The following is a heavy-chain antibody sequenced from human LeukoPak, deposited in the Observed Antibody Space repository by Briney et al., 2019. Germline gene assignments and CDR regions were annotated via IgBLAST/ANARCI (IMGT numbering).Heavy chain of an antibody. Sequence: SVKVSCKASGGTFSSYAISWVRQAPGQGLEWMGGIIPIFGTANYAQKFQGRVTITADESTSTAYMELSSLRSEDTAVYYCARAGYDYVWGSYPFDYWGQGTLVTVSS. CDR3: ARAGYDYVWGSYPFDY. D-gene: IGHD3-16*02. V-gene: IGHV1-69*13. J-gene: IGHJ4*02. CDR2: IIPIFGTA. CDR1: GGTFSSYA.